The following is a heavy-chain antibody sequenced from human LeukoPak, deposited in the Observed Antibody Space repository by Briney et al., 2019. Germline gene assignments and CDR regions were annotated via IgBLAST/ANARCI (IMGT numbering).Heavy chain of an antibody. V-gene: IGHV3-21*01. D-gene: IGHD4-17*01. J-gene: IGHJ4*02. CDR3: AGGDGDYDYFDY. CDR1: GFIFSSYS. Sequence: GGSLRLSCAASGFIFSSYSMNWVRQAPGKGLEWVSSISSSSNYIYYADSVRGRFTISRDNAKNSLYLQMNSLRAKDTAVYYCAGGDGDYDYFDYWGQGILVTVSS. CDR2: ISSSSNYI.